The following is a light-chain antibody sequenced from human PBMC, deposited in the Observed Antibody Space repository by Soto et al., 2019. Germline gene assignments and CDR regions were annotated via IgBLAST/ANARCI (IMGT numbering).Light chain of an antibody. CDR1: SSDVGGYNH. J-gene: IGLJ1*01. CDR2: DVS. Sequence: QSALTQPASVSGSPGQSITLSCTGTSSDVGGYNHVSWYQQHPGKAPKLMIYDVSNRPSGVSNRFSGSKSGNTASLTISGLQAEDEADYYCSSYTSSSTLEVFGTGTKVTVL. V-gene: IGLV2-14*01. CDR3: SSYTSSSTLEV.